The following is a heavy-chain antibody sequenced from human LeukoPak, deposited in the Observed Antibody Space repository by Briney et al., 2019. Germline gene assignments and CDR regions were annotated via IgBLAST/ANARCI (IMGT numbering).Heavy chain of an antibody. Sequence: ASVKVSCKASGYTFTGYCMHWVRQAPGQGLEWMGWISAYNGNTNYAQKLQGRVTMTTDTSTSTAYMELSSLRSEDSAVYYCARDGSWYYMDVWGTGTTVTVSS. CDR1: GYTFTGYC. CDR3: ARDGSWYYMDV. CDR2: ISAYNGNT. D-gene: IGHD6-13*01. J-gene: IGHJ6*03. V-gene: IGHV1-18*04.